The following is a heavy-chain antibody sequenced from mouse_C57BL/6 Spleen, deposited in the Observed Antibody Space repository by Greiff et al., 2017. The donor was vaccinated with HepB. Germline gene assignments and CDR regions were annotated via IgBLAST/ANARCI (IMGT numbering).Heavy chain of an antibody. V-gene: IGHV5-6*01. Sequence: EVKVVESGGDLVKPGGSLKLSCAASGFTFSSYGMSWVRQTPDKRLEWVATISSGGSYTYYPDSVKGRFTISRDNAKNTLYLQMSSLKSEDTAMYYCARHRGDALFADWGQGTLVTVSA. D-gene: IGHD3-3*01. J-gene: IGHJ3*01. CDR3: ARHRGDALFAD. CDR1: GFTFSSYG. CDR2: ISSGGSYT.